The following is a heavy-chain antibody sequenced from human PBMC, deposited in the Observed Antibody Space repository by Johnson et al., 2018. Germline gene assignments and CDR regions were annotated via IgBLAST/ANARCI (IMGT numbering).Heavy chain of an antibody. CDR1: GFTFSNYY. J-gene: IGHJ1*01. CDR3: VVGMLDFEH. V-gene: IGHV3-7*01. CDR2: IKEDATEK. Sequence: VQLVQSGGGSVQPGGSLRLACSTSGFTFSNYYMSWVRQAPGKGLEWVANIKEDATEKNYVDSVKGRFTISRDNAKKSFYLQMGSLGVEDTAVYYCVVGMLDFEHWGQGSLVTVSS. D-gene: IGHD1-26*01.